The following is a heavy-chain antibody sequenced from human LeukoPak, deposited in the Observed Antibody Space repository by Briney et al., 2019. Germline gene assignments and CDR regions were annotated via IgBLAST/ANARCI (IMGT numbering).Heavy chain of an antibody. CDR1: GFTFSSYA. V-gene: IGHV3-23*01. CDR2: FSGGGSIT. Sequence: GGSLRLSCAASGFTFSSYAMNWVRQAPGKGLEWVSGFSGGGSITYYADSVKGRFTISRDNSRNTLYLLMNSLRAEDTAVYYCAKAGGSGSYYFFDYWGQGTLVTVSS. D-gene: IGHD3-10*01. CDR3: AKAGGSGSYYFFDY. J-gene: IGHJ4*02.